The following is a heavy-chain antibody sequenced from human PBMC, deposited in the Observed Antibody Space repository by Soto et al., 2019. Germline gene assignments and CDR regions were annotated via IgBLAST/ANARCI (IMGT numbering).Heavy chain of an antibody. J-gene: IGHJ4*02. CDR2: IGTAGDT. V-gene: IGHV3-13*01. D-gene: IGHD2-2*03. CDR1: GFTFSSYY. Sequence: EVQLVESGGGLVQPGGSLRLSCAASGFTFSSYYMHWVRQATGKGLEWVSAIGTAGDTYYPGSVKGRFTISRENAKNSLYLQMHSLRAGDTAVYYCARHYGPGYFDSWGQGALVTGSS. CDR3: ARHYGPGYFDS.